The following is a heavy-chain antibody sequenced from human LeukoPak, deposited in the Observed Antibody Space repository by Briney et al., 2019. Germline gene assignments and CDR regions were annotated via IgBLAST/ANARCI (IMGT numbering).Heavy chain of an antibody. V-gene: IGHV3-21*01. CDR3: ARGSSSWYYFDY. CDR1: GFTFSSYS. Sequence: GGSERLSCAAYGFTFSSYSMNWVRQAPGKGLEWVSYISSSTSYIYYADSVRGRFTISRDNAKNSLYLQMNSLRAEDTAVYYCARGSSSWYYFDYWGQGTLVTVSS. D-gene: IGHD6-13*01. CDR2: ISSSTSYI. J-gene: IGHJ4*02.